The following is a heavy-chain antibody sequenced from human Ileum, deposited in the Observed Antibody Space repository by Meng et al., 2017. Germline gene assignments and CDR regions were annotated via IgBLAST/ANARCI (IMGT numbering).Heavy chain of an antibody. J-gene: IGHJ2*01. CDR1: GFTLSNYW. D-gene: IGHD3-10*01. V-gene: IGHV3-74*01. CDR2: VDNGGSDT. Sequence: SGGTYFHPGGDLRFICTSSGFTLSNYWVHSVRQAPGTGLVWVSRVDNGGSDTIYADSVRGRFTISRDNSKNTLYLQMNSLRAEDTAVYYCASPPSEGDLWGRGTLVTVSS. CDR3: ASPPSEGDL.